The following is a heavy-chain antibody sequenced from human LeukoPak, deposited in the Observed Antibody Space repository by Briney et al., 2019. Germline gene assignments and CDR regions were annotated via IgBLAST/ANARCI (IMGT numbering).Heavy chain of an antibody. J-gene: IGHJ6*03. Sequence: SSVKVSCKASGGTFSSYTISWVRQAPGQGLEWMGRIIPILGIANYAQKFQGRVTITADKSTSTAYMELSSLRSEDTAVYYCARGVSGYYYYYYMDVWGKGTTVTVSS. V-gene: IGHV1-69*02. D-gene: IGHD3-22*01. CDR3: ARGVSGYYYYYYMDV. CDR2: IIPILGIA. CDR1: GGTFSSYT.